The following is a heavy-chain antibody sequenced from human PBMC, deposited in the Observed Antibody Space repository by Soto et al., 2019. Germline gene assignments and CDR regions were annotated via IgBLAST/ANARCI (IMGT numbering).Heavy chain of an antibody. CDR2: IIPIFGTA. J-gene: IGHJ6*02. V-gene: IGHV1-69*06. CDR3: ARLLRQDDAYYYSYGMDV. Sequence: SVKVSCKASGGTFSSYAISWVRQAPGQGLEWMGGIIPIFGTANYAQKFQGRVTITADKSTSTAYMELSSLRSEDTAVYYCARLLRQDDAYYYSYGMDVWGQGTTLTVCS. D-gene: IGHD2-15*01. CDR1: GGTFSSYA.